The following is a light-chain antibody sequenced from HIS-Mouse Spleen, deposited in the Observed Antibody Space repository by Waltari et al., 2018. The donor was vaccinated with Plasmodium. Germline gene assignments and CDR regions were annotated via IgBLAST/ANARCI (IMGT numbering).Light chain of an antibody. CDR1: ALPQKY. CDR2: EDS. Sequence: SYELTQPPSVSVSPGQTARITCSGDALPQKYDYWYQQKSGQAPVLVIYEDSKRPSGIPERFSGSSSGTMATLTISGAQVEDEADYYCYSTDSSGNHWVFGGGTKLTVL. CDR3: YSTDSSGNHWV. J-gene: IGLJ3*02. V-gene: IGLV3-10*01.